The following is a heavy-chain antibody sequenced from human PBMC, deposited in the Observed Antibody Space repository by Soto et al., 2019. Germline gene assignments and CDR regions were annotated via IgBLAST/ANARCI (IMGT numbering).Heavy chain of an antibody. J-gene: IGHJ4*02. CDR3: PGRDSSSWRDYYCNY. CDR1: GYSFTSYW. V-gene: IGHV5-51*01. Sequence: GESLKISCKGSGYSFTSYWIGWVRQMPGKGLEWMGIIYPGDSDTRYSPSFQGQVTISADKSISTAYLQWSSLKASDTAMYYCPGRDSSSWRDYYCNYWGRGTLITVSS. D-gene: IGHD6-13*01. CDR2: IYPGDSDT.